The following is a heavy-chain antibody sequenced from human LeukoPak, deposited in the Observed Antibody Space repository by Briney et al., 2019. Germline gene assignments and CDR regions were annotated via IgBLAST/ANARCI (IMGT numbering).Heavy chain of an antibody. Sequence: GSLRLSCAASGFTFSSYAMSWVRQPPGKGLEWIGEINHSGSTNYNPSLKSRVTISVDTSKNQFSLKLRSVTAADTAVYYCARRGSGSYGAKRFDYWGQGTLVTVSS. CDR3: ARRGSGSYGAKRFDY. CDR1: GFTFSSYA. V-gene: IGHV4-34*01. D-gene: IGHD3-10*01. J-gene: IGHJ4*02. CDR2: INHSGST.